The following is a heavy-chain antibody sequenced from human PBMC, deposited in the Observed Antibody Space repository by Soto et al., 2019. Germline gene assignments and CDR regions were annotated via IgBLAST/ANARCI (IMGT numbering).Heavy chain of an antibody. CDR3: LKDGGEFNFDS. J-gene: IGHJ4*02. CDR2: ISSNGDIT. CDR1: GFTFSIFS. D-gene: IGHD3-16*01. V-gene: IGHV3-64D*06. Sequence: HPGGSLRLSCSASGFTFSIFSMHWVRQSPGKGLEFVSAISSNGDITIYADSVKGRFTISRDNSKNTLYLQMSSLRADDTAVYYCLKDGGEFNFDSRGQGALVTVSS.